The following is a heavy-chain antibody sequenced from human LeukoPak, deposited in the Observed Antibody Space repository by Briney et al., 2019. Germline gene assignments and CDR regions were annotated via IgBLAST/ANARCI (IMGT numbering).Heavy chain of an antibody. V-gene: IGHV3-23*01. CDR3: AKTGSDY. D-gene: IGHD3-10*01. J-gene: IGHJ4*02. Sequence: GGSLRLSCAASGFTFSSYAMNWVRQAPGKGLEWVSAICSNDNNTYYANSVKGRFTISRDNSKNTLYLQMNSLRAEDTAVYYCAKTGSDYWGQGTLVTVSS. CDR2: ICSNDNNT. CDR1: GFTFSSYA.